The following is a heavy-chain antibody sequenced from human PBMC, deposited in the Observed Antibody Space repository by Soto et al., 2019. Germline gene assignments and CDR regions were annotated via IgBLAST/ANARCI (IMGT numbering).Heavy chain of an antibody. J-gene: IGHJ6*03. CDR2: ISSSSSYI. CDR3: ARGGGYYYYYMDV. CDR1: GFTFSSYR. V-gene: IGHV3-21*01. Sequence: EVQLVESGGGLVKPGGSLRLSCAASGFTFSSYRMNWVRQAPGKGLEWVSSISSSSSYIYYADSVKGRFTISSDNAKNSLYLQMNSLRAEDTAVYYSARGGGYYYYYMDVWGKGTTVTVSS. D-gene: IGHD2-15*01.